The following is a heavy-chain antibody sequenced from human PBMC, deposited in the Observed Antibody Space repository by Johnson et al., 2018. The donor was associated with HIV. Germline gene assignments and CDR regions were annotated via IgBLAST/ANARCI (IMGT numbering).Heavy chain of an antibody. J-gene: IGHJ3*02. V-gene: IGHV3-30*02. Sequence: QVQLVEFGGGVVQPGGSLRLSCAASGFTFSNYGMHWVRQAPGKGLEWVAFIRYDGSHKYYVDSVKGRFTISRDNSKNTLYLQMNSLRAEDTAVYYCAKDLRGYSYGLGAFDIWGQGTMVTVSS. CDR2: IRYDGSHK. D-gene: IGHD5-18*01. CDR1: GFTFSNYG. CDR3: AKDLRGYSYGLGAFDI.